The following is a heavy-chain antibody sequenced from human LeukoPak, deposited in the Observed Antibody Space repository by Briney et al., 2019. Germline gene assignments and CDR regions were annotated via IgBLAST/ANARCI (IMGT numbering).Heavy chain of an antibody. CDR1: GGSISSFY. J-gene: IGHJ6*03. CDR3: ARGGYYYLDV. V-gene: IGHV4-59*01. CDR2: IFHSGTT. Sequence: SETLSLTCTVSGGSISSFYWSWIRQPPGKGLEWIAYIFHSGTTKYNPSLKSRVAISLDTPKSQFSLKLHSVTAADTAVYYCARGGYYYLDVWGRGTTVTVSS.